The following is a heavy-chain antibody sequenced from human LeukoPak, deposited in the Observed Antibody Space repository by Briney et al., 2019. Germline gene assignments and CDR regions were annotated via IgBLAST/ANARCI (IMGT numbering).Heavy chain of an antibody. V-gene: IGHV1-18*01. CDR1: GYTFTSYG. Sequence: ASVKVSCKASGYTFTSYGISWVRQAPGQGLEWMGWISPYNGNTNYAQKLQGRVTMTTDTSTSTAYMELRSLRSDDTAVYYCARAEALSDNSGYYEDYWGQGTLVTVSS. CDR3: ARAEALSDNSGYYEDY. CDR2: ISPYNGNT. J-gene: IGHJ4*02. D-gene: IGHD3-22*01.